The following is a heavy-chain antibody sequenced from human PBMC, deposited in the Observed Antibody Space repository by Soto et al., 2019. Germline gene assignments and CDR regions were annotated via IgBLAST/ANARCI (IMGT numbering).Heavy chain of an antibody. J-gene: IGHJ6*02. Sequence: PSQTLSLTCAISGDSVSSNSAAWNWIRQSPSRGLEWLGRTYYRSKWYNDYAVSVKSRITINPDTSKNQFSLQLNSVTPEDTAVYYCAFSSDGGMGQRLGYYYGMDVWGQGTTVTVSS. V-gene: IGHV6-1*01. CDR2: TYYRSKWYN. D-gene: IGHD6-25*01. CDR3: AFSSDGGMGQRLGYYYGMDV. CDR1: GDSVSSNSAA.